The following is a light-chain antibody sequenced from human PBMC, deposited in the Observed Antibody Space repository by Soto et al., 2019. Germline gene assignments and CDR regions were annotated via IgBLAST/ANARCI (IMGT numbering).Light chain of an antibody. CDR2: GST. CDR1: SSNIGAGYD. V-gene: IGLV1-40*01. CDR3: QSYDSSLGGNYV. Sequence: QSVLSQPPSVSVTPGQRVTISCTGSSSNIGAGYDAHWFQQVPGTAPKLLIYGSTNRPSGVPDRFSGSKSGTSASLAITGLQAEDEADYYCQSYDSSLGGNYVFGTGTKVTVL. J-gene: IGLJ1*01.